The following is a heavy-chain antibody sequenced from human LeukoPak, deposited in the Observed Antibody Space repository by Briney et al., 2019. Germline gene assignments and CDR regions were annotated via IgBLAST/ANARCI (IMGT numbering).Heavy chain of an antibody. Sequence: ASVKISCKASGYTFTSYYMHWVRQAPGQGLEWMGIINPSGGSTSYAQKFQGRVTMTRDTSTSTVYTELSSLRSEDTAVYYCVLEGYDFWSGYPDYWGQGTLVTVSS. CDR2: INPSGGST. J-gene: IGHJ4*02. CDR3: VLEGYDFWSGYPDY. CDR1: GYTFTSYY. D-gene: IGHD3-3*01. V-gene: IGHV1-46*01.